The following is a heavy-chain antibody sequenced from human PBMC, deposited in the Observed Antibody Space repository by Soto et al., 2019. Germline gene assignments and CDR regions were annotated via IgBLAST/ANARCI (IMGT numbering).Heavy chain of an antibody. Sequence: SVKVSCKASGGTFSSYTISWVLQAPGQGLEWMGRIIPILGIANYAQKFQGRVTITADKSTSTAYMELSSLRSEDTAVYYCARESVAAAGPPPSFDPWGPATLGTVST. CDR3: ARESVAAAGPPPSFDP. CDR2: IIPILGIA. J-gene: IGHJ5*02. CDR1: GGTFSSYT. D-gene: IGHD6-13*01. V-gene: IGHV1-69*04.